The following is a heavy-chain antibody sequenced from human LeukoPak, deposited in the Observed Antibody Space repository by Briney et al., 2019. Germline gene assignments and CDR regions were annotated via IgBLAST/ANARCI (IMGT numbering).Heavy chain of an antibody. D-gene: IGHD3-9*01. J-gene: IGHJ6*03. CDR3: AREYYGILTGYYLDV. V-gene: IGHV3-74*01. CDR2: INSDADKT. CDR1: GFTFTGYW. Sequence: GGSLRLSCAASGFTFTGYWMHWVRQAPGKGLVWVSRINSDADKTGYAEAVKGRFTIPRDNAKKTLYLEMNSLRVEDTAVYYCAREYYGILTGYYLDVWGKGTTVSVSS.